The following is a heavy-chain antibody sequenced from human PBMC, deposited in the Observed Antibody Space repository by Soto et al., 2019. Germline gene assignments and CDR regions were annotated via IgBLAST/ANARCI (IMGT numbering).Heavy chain of an antibody. V-gene: IGHV4-59*01. CDR1: GASISNYY. CDR3: AQTTGWPGFDY. Sequence: QMQLQESGPGLVKPSETMSLTCTASGASISNYYWNWIRQPPGKGLEWIGHIYNGEGTNYNPSLKSRVTISVDTSKNQFSLKLGSVTAADTAVYYCAQTTGWPGFDYWGQGILVTVSS. J-gene: IGHJ4*02. CDR2: IYNGEGT. D-gene: IGHD6-19*01.